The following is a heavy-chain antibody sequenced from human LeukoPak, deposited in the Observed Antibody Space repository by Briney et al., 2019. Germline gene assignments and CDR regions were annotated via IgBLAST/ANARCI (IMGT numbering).Heavy chain of an antibody. CDR3: ARRPLSTSWPTFDY. J-gene: IGHJ4*02. Sequence: PSETLSLTCTVSGGSISSSSHYWGWIRQPPGKGLEWIGSIYYSGSTNYSPSLKSRVTISIDTSKNHFSLKLSSVTAADTAEYYCARRPLSTSWPTFDYWGQGTLVTVSS. D-gene: IGHD6-13*01. CDR1: GGSISSSSHY. CDR2: IYYSGST. V-gene: IGHV4-39*02.